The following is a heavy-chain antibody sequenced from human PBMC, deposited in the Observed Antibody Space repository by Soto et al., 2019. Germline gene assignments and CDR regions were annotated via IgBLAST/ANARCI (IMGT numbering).Heavy chain of an antibody. CDR2: ISSSSSYI. J-gene: IGHJ4*02. CDR1: GFTFSSYS. Sequence: GGSLRLSCAASGFTFSSYSMNWVRQAPGKGLEWVSSISSSSSYIYYADSVKGRFTISRDNAKNSLYLQMNSLRAEDTAVYYCARGIYDFWSGYCPVDYWGQGTLVTVSS. CDR3: ARGIYDFWSGYCPVDY. V-gene: IGHV3-21*01. D-gene: IGHD3-3*01.